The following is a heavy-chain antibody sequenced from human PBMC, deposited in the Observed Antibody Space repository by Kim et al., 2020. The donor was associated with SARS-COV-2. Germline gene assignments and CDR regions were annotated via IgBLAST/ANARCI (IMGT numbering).Heavy chain of an antibody. CDR2: IRSEANNNAT. Sequence: GGSLRLSCTVSGFTFSGTSMHWVRQASGKGLEWVGRIRSEANNNATTFGASVKGRFTISRDDSKNTAYLQMNSLKAEDTAVYYCTSRYYYYMDVWGKGAT. J-gene: IGHJ6*03. CDR3: TSRYYYYMDV. V-gene: IGHV3-73*01. CDR1: GFTFSGTS.